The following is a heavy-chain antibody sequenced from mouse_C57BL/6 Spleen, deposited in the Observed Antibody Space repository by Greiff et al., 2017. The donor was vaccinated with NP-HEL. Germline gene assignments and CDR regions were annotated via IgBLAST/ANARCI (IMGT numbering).Heavy chain of an antibody. Sequence: VQLQQPGAELVKPGASVKLSCKASGYTFTSYWMHWVKQRPGQGLEWIGMIHPNSGSTNYNEKFKSKATLTVDKSSSTAYMQRSSLTSEDSAVYYCARVGDDGYYWAYWGQGTLVTVSA. J-gene: IGHJ3*01. V-gene: IGHV1-64*01. D-gene: IGHD2-3*01. CDR2: IHPNSGST. CDR1: GYTFTSYW. CDR3: ARVGDDGYYWAY.